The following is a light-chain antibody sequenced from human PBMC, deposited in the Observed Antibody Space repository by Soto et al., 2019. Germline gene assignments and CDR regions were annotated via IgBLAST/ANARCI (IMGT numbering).Light chain of an antibody. Sequence: QSALTQPPSASGSPGQSVTISCTGTSSDVGGYNYVSWYQQHPGKAPKLMINEVSKRPSGVPDRFSGSKSGNTASLTVSGLQAEDEAHYYCSSYAGSNSFVVFGGGTKLTVL. CDR3: SSYAGSNSFVV. CDR1: SSDVGGYNY. J-gene: IGLJ2*01. CDR2: EVS. V-gene: IGLV2-8*01.